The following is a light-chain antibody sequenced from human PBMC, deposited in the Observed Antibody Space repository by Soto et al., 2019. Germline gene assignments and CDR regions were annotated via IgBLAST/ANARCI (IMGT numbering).Light chain of an antibody. CDR3: QQRHMWPIT. J-gene: IGKJ5*01. CDR2: GAS. CDR1: QSVSSSY. Sequence: EIVLTQSPGTLSLSPGARATLSCRASQSVSSSYLAWYQQKPGQAPRLLIYGASSRATGIPDRFSGSGSGTEFNLTISSVQSEDFAIYYCQQRHMWPITFGQGTRLEIK. V-gene: IGKV3D-20*02.